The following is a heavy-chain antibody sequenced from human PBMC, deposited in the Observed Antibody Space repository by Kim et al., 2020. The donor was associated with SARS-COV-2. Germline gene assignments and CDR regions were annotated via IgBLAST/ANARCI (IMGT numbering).Heavy chain of an antibody. J-gene: IGHJ4*02. CDR3: ARVDFSDVVVVASY. CDR2: INHSGST. D-gene: IGHD2-15*01. V-gene: IGHV4-34*01. Sequence: SETLSLTCAVYGGSFSGYYWSWIRQPPGKGLEWIGEINHSGSTNYNPSLKSRVTISVDTSKNQFSLKLSSVTAADTAVYYCARVDFSDVVVVASYWGQGTLVTVSS. CDR1: GGSFSGYY.